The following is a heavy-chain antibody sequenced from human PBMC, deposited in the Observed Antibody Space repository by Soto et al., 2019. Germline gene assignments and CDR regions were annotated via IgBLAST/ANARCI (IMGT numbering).Heavy chain of an antibody. D-gene: IGHD6-19*01. CDR1: GYTFTSYG. J-gene: IGHJ6*02. CDR2: ISAYNGNT. V-gene: IGHV1-18*04. Sequence: ASVKVSCKASGYTFTSYGISWVRQAPGQGLEWMGWISAYNGNTNYAQKLQGRVTMTTDTSTSTAYMELRSLRSDDTVVYYCARDGGVAVAGKDYYGMDVWGQGTTVTVSS. CDR3: ARDGGVAVAGKDYYGMDV.